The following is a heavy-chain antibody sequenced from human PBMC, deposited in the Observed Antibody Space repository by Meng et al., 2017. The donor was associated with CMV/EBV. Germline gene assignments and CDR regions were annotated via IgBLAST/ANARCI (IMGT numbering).Heavy chain of an antibody. Sequence: GESLKISCAASGFTFSSYAMSWVRQAPGKGLEWVSAISGSGGSTYYADSVKGRFTISRDNSKNTLYLQMSSLRAEDTAVYYCARVDEYPYYYGMDVWGQGTTVTVSS. V-gene: IGHV3-23*01. CDR2: ISGSGGST. D-gene: IGHD2-2*01. CDR3: ARVDEYPYYYGMDV. CDR1: GFTFSSYA. J-gene: IGHJ6*02.